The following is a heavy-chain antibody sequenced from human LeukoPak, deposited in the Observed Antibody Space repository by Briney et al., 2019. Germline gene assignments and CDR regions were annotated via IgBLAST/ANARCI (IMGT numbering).Heavy chain of an antibody. Sequence: ASVKVSCKASGYTFTSYYMHWVRQAPGQGLEWMGIINPSGGSTSYAQKFQGRVTMTRDMSTSTVYMELSSLRSEDTAVYYCARGHRDGYQGYYFDYWGQGTLVTVSS. D-gene: IGHD5-24*01. J-gene: IGHJ4*02. V-gene: IGHV1-46*01. CDR1: GYTFTSYY. CDR3: ARGHRDGYQGYYFDY. CDR2: INPSGGST.